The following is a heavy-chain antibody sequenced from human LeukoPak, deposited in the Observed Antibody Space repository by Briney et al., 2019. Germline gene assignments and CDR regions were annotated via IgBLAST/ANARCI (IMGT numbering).Heavy chain of an antibody. CDR1: GFTFSNAW. CDR3: AKTGGDSVLYYYYMDV. V-gene: IGHV3-15*01. D-gene: IGHD3-10*01. Sequence: GGSLRLSCAASGFTFSNAWMSWVRQAPGKGLEWVGRIKSKTDGGTTDYAAPVKARFTISRDDSKNTLYLQMNSLKTEDTAVYYCAKTGGDSVLYYYYMDVWGKGTTVTVSS. J-gene: IGHJ6*03. CDR2: IKSKTDGGTT.